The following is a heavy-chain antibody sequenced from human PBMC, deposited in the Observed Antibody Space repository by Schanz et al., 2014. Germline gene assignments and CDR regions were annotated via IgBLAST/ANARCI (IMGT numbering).Heavy chain of an antibody. V-gene: IGHV3-23*04. J-gene: IGHJ3*02. CDR1: GFTFSIYA. D-gene: IGHD4-17*01. Sequence: EVQLVESGGGLVQPGGSLRLSCSASGFTFSIYAMHWVRQAPGKGLEWVSVIGVDGTTTYYADSVKGRFTISRDNAKNTLYLQMNTLRAEDTAVYYCARKMKLGVYGGKGHDSLDIWGQGTMVTVSS. CDR3: ARKMKLGVYGGKGHDSLDI. CDR2: IGVDGTTT.